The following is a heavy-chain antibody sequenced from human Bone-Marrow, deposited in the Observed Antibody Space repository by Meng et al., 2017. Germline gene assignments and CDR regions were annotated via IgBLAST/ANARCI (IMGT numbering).Heavy chain of an antibody. Sequence: VHRQESAHGSVQLCGPLPSPSLVVGGSFSSSNWWSWVRQPPGKGLEWIGEIYHSGSTNYNPSLKSRVTISVDKSKNQFSLKLSSVTAADTAVYYCARKGVTPRGNWFDPWGQGTLVTVSS. D-gene: IGHD2-21*02. CDR1: GGSFSSSNW. J-gene: IGHJ5*02. V-gene: IGHV4-4*02. CDR2: IYHSGST. CDR3: ARKGVTPRGNWFDP.